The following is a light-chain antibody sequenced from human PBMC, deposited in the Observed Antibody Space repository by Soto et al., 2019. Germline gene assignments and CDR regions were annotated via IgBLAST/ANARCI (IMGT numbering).Light chain of an antibody. Sequence: QSTLPQPASVSGSPGQSTTISCTGTSSDVGGYNYVSWYQQHPGKAPKLMIYDVSNRPSGVSNRFSGSKSGNTASLTISGLQAEDEADYYCSSYTSSSTLLFVFGTGTKVTVL. CDR3: SSYTSSSTLLFV. CDR2: DVS. J-gene: IGLJ1*01. CDR1: SSDVGGYNY. V-gene: IGLV2-14*01.